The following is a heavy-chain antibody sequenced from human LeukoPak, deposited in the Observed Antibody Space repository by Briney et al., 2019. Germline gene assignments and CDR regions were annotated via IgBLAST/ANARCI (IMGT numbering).Heavy chain of an antibody. J-gene: IGHJ3*02. D-gene: IGHD3-22*01. CDR2: INPNSGGT. Sequence: ASVKVSCKASGYTFTGYYMHWVRQAPGQGLEWMGWINPNSGGTNYAQKFQGRVTMTRDTSISTAYMELSRLRSDDTAVYYCARETYYYDSSVYYGGGAFDIWGQGTMVTVSS. CDR1: GYTFTGYY. V-gene: IGHV1-2*02. CDR3: ARETYYYDSSVYYGGGAFDI.